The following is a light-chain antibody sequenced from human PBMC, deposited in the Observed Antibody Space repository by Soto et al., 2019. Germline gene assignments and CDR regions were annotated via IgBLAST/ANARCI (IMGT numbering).Light chain of an antibody. CDR2: AAS. CDR3: QQSYNSPPLT. CDR1: ESISSY. V-gene: IGKV1-39*01. J-gene: IGKJ4*01. Sequence: DIQMTQYPSSLSASVGDRVTITCRASESISSYLNWYQQRPGKAPNLLIFAASSLQSGVPSRFSGSGSGTDFTLTISSLQPEDFATYFCQQSYNSPPLTFGGGTKVEIK.